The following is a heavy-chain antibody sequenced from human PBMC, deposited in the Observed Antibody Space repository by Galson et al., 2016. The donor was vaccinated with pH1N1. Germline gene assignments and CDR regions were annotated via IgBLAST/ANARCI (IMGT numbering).Heavy chain of an antibody. CDR3: VRDVTGPSYDY. Sequence: SLRLFCATSGFPFYIYWMSWIRQAPGKGLEWVATISRDGLQTYYVDSVRGRFTISRDNARNTIYLQMDSLRVDDTALFYCVRDVTGPSYDYWGQGALVTVSS. CDR1: GFPFYIYW. V-gene: IGHV3-7*01. J-gene: IGHJ4*02. CDR2: ISRDGLQT.